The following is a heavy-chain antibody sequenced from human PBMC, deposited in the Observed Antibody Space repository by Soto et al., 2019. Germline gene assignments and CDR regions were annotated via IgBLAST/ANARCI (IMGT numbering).Heavy chain of an antibody. CDR2: INPKSGGT. CDR1: GYSFTDYH. D-gene: IGHD2-8*01. Sequence: ASVKVSCKASGYSFTDYHIHWVRRAPGQGLEWLGRINPKSGGTSTAQKFQGWVTMTTDTSISTASTELTRLTSDDTAIYYCARGDSTDCSNGVCSFFYNHDMDVWGQGTTVTVSS. V-gene: IGHV1-2*04. CDR3: ARGDSTDCSNGVCSFFYNHDMDV. J-gene: IGHJ6*02.